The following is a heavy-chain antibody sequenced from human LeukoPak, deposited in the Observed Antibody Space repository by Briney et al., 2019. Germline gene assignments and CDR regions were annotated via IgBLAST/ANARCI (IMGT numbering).Heavy chain of an antibody. CDR3: ARGGYYNILTGFRGRFLGFDY. D-gene: IGHD3-9*01. V-gene: IGHV3-30*02. Sequence: GSLRLSCEASGFTFSSYGMHWVRQAPGKGLEWVAFIRYDGNNKYYADSVKDRFTISRDNSKNTLYLQMNSLKPEDTAVYYCARGGYYNILTGFRGRFLGFDYWGQGTLVTVSS. CDR2: IRYDGNNK. J-gene: IGHJ4*02. CDR1: GFTFSSYG.